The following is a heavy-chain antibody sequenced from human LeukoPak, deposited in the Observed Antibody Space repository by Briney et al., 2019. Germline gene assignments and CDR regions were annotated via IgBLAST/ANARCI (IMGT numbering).Heavy chain of an antibody. V-gene: IGHV3-53*01. CDR3: ARVSFGPASEWFDP. CDR2: FYSGGTT. D-gene: IGHD3/OR15-3a*01. J-gene: IGHJ5*02. CDR1: GFNVRSKY. Sequence: GGSLRLSCAASGFNVRSKYMSWVRQAPGKGLDCVSVFYSGGTTAYADSVKGRFTVSIDNSNNTLYLQMNSLRAEDTAVYYCARVSFGPASEWFDPWGQGTLVTVSS.